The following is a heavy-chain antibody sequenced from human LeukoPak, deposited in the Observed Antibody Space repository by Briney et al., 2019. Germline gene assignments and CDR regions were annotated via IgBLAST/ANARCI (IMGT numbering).Heavy chain of an antibody. CDR2: IWYDATNQ. Sequence: GGSLRLSCAASGFAFSSYGMHWVRQAPGKGLEWVAIIWYDATNQYYADSVRGRFTISRDNAKNSLYLQMNSLRAEDTAVYYCARARVPGELNYWGQGTLVTVSS. D-gene: IGHD3-10*01. CDR1: GFAFSSYG. J-gene: IGHJ4*02. CDR3: ARARVPGELNY. V-gene: IGHV3-33*01.